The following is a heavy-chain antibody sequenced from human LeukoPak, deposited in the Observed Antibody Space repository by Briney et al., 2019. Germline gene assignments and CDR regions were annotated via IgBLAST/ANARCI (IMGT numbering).Heavy chain of an antibody. CDR3: ARGLTYYDFWSGYWGAIDY. D-gene: IGHD3-3*01. J-gene: IGHJ4*02. V-gene: IGHV4-59*06. CDR2: IYYSGST. Sequence: SEALSLTCTVSGGSISNYYWSWIRQPPGKGLEWIGYIYYSGSTYYNPSLKSRVTISVDTSKNQFSLKLSSVTAADTAVYYCARGLTYYDFWSGYWGAIDYWGQGTLVTVSS. CDR1: GGSISNYY.